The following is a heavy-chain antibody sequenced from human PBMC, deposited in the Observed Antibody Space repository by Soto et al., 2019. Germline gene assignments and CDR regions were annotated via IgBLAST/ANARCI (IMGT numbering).Heavy chain of an antibody. CDR3: TRRALKPSTTVSPFMDV. CDR1: GFTFSGSA. D-gene: IGHD4-4*01. J-gene: IGHJ6*03. CDR2: IRSKANSYAT. V-gene: IGHV3-73*01. Sequence: GGSLRLSCAASGFTFSGSAMHWVRQASGKGLEWVGRIRSKANSYATAYAASVKGRFTISRDDSKNTAYLQMNSLKTEDTAVYYCTRRALKPSTTVSPFMDVWGKGTTVTVSS.